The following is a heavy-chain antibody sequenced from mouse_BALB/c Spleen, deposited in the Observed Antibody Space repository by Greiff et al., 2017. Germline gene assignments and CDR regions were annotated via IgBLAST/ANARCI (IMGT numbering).Heavy chain of an antibody. CDR3: ARHELGQCMDD. CDR1: GFAFSSYD. Sequence: EVMLVESGGGLVKPGGSLKLSCAASGFAFSSYDMSWVRQTPEKRLEWVAYISSGGGSTYYPDTVKGRFTISRDNAKNTLYLQMSSLKSEDTAMYYCARHELGQCMDDWGQGTSVTVSS. V-gene: IGHV5-12-1*01. D-gene: IGHD4-1*01. J-gene: IGHJ4*01. CDR2: ISSGGGST.